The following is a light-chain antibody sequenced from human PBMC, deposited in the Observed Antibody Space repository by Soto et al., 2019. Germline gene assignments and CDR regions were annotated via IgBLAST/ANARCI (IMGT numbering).Light chain of an antibody. J-gene: IGKJ2*01. V-gene: IGKV1-5*01. Sequence: DIQMTQSPSTLSASVGDRVTITCRASQSLSSWLAWYQQKPGQAPKLLIYDASSLERAVPSRFSGSGSGTEFTLTISSLQPDDFATYYCHQYNSYPYTFGQGTKLEIK. CDR2: DAS. CDR3: HQYNSYPYT. CDR1: QSLSSW.